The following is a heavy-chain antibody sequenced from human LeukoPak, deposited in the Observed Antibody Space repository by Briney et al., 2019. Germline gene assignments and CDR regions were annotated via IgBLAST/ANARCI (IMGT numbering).Heavy chain of an antibody. Sequence: GGSLRLSCAASGFSLSSNGMHWVRQVTGKGLEWVSSISHDGDAYYSASVKGRFTISRENAENSLYLQMDSLTAGDTAVYYCARETPVARGAFYGMAVWGQGTPVTVSS. J-gene: IGHJ6*02. CDR1: GFSLSSNG. CDR2: ISHDGDA. D-gene: IGHD3-10*01. V-gene: IGHV3-13*01. CDR3: ARETPVARGAFYGMAV.